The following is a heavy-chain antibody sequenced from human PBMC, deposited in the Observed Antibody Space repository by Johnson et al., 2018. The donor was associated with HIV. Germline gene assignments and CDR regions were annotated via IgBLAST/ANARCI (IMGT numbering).Heavy chain of an antibody. CDR3: VRGGLGFQNIHDPLDV. V-gene: IGHV3-7*03. D-gene: IGHD1/OR15-1a*01. Sequence: VQLVESGGGLVQPGGSLRLSCAASGFTFSSYWMSWVRQAPGKGLEWVANIKQDGSEKYYVDSVKGRFTISRDNAKNSLYLQMNSLRAEDTALYYCVRGGLGFQNIHDPLDVWGQGTMVTVSS. CDR2: IKQDGSEK. CDR1: GFTFSSYW. J-gene: IGHJ3*01.